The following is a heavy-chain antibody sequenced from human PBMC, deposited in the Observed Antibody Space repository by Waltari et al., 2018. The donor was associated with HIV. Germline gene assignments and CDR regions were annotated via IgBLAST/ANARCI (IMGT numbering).Heavy chain of an antibody. V-gene: IGHV4-34*01. D-gene: IGHD6-19*01. Sequence: QVQLQQWGAGLLKPSETLSLTCAVNGGSLSGYYWSWIRQPPGKGLEWIGEINHSGSTNYNPSLKSRVTISVDTSKNQFSLKLSSVTAADTAVYYCARGGWYDRFDYWGQGTLVTVSS. CDR2: INHSGST. J-gene: IGHJ4*02. CDR3: ARGGWYDRFDY. CDR1: GGSLSGYY.